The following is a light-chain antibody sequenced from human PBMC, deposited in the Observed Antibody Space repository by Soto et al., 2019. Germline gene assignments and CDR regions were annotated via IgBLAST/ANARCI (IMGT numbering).Light chain of an antibody. Sequence: DIQMTQSPSSLSASVGDRVTITCRASQSISSYLNWYQQKPGKAPKLLIYAASSLQSGVPSRFSGSGSGTDFTITISSLQPEDFATYYCQQSYSTPSTFGQGTRLEIK. V-gene: IGKV1-39*01. J-gene: IGKJ5*01. CDR3: QQSYSTPST. CDR2: AAS. CDR1: QSISSY.